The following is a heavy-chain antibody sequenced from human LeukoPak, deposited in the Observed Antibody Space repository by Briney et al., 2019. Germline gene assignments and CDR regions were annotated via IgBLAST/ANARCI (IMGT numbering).Heavy chain of an antibody. V-gene: IGHV5-51*01. CDR2: IYPGDSDT. CDR1: GYSFTTYW. Sequence: GESLKISCKGSGYSFTTYWIGWVRQMPGKGLEWMGIIYPGDSDTRYSPSFQGQVTISADKSISTAYLQWSSLKASDTAMYYCARQGSSWSPYFDYWGQGTLVTVSS. CDR3: ARQGSSWSPYFDY. D-gene: IGHD6-13*01. J-gene: IGHJ4*02.